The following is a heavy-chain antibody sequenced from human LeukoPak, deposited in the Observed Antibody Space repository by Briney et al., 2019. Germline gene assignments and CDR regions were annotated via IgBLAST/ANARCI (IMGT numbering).Heavy chain of an antibody. D-gene: IGHD7-27*01. Sequence: GGSQRLSCAAAGFTFTTYSVNWVRQAPGKGREGVAYLCSGHELSAHSVQGRFTLSRDNAKDSHYLQINSLRAEDTAVYYCVRDHAWGFDYWGQGPLVSVSS. V-gene: IGHV3-48*04. CDR1: GFTFTTYS. J-gene: IGHJ4*02. CDR2: LCSGHE. CDR3: VRDHAWGFDY.